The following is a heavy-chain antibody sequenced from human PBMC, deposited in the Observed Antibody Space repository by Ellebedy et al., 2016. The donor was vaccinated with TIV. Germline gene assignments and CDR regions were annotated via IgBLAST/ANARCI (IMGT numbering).Heavy chain of an antibody. J-gene: IGHJ3*02. D-gene: IGHD4-23*01. CDR1: GFTFSDHY. CDR2: ISSSSSTI. CDR3: ARDGYGGNSVLEAFDI. V-gene: IGHV3-48*02. Sequence: GGSLRLSCAASGFTFSDHYMDWVRQAPGKGLEWVSYISSSSSTIYYADSVKGRFTISRDNAKNSLYLQMNSLRDEDTAVYYCARDGYGGNSVLEAFDIWGQGTMVTVSS.